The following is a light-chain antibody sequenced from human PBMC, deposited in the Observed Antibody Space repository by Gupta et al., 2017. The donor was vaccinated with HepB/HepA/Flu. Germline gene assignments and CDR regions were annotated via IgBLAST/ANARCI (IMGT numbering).Light chain of an antibody. J-gene: IGLJ3*02. Sequence: QSVLTQPPSAPGAPGQRVTISCSGSSSNIGSNAVNWYQQLPGTAPKLIIYLNNQRPSGVPDRFSGSKSGTSASLAISGLQSEDEADYYCAAWDVSLNGGVFGGGTKLTVL. CDR1: SSNIGSNA. CDR3: AAWDVSLNGGV. V-gene: IGLV1-44*01. CDR2: LNN.